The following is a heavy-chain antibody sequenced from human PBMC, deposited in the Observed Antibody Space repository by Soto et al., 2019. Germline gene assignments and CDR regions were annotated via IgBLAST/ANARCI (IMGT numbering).Heavy chain of an antibody. CDR3: ARANMESRGTWQQLVRDTGPFDY. V-gene: IGHV6-1*01. CDR1: GDSVSSNSAA. CDR2: TYYRSKWYN. D-gene: IGHD6-13*01. Sequence: SQTLSLTCAISGDSVSSNSAAWNWIRQSPSRGLEWLGRTYYRSKWYNDYAVSVKSRITINPDTSKNQFSLQLNSVTPEDTAVYYCARANMESRGTWQQLVRDTGPFDYWGQGTLVTVSS. J-gene: IGHJ4*02.